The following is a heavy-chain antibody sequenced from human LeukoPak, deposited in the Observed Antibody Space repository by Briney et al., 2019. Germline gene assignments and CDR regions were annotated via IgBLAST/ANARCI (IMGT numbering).Heavy chain of an antibody. Sequence: GGSLRLSCAASGFNFRNFALSWVRQTPGRGLEWISGISGDDGSTYYPDSVKGRFTISRDNSKNTLYLQLNSLRAEDTAVYYCAKEFYRSGWFYVDYWGQGSLVTVSS. CDR1: GFNFRNFA. CDR3: AKEFYRSGWFYVDY. D-gene: IGHD6-19*01. V-gene: IGHV3-23*01. J-gene: IGHJ4*02. CDR2: ISGDDGST.